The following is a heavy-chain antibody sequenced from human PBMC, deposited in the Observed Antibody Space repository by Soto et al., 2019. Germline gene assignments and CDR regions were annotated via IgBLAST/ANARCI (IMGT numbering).Heavy chain of an antibody. CDR2: IITLFGTA. V-gene: IGHV1-69*12. D-gene: IGHD5-12*01. CDR1: GGTFSSYA. CDR3: AGGGEKWLRFGGMDV. Sequence: QVQLVQSGAEVKKPGSSVKVSCKASGGTFSSYAISWVRQAPGQGLEWMGGIITLFGTANYAQKFQGRVTMTADESRGPAEREVGGRRAEERAVYYCAGGGEKWLRFGGMDVWGQGTKVSVSS. J-gene: IGHJ6*01.